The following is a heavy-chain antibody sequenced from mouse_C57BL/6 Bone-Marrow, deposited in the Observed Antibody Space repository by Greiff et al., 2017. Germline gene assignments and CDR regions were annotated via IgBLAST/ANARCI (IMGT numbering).Heavy chain of an antibody. J-gene: IGHJ4*01. V-gene: IGHV14-3*01. CDR3: AMGYYNGSSLNRDYYAMDY. Sequence: VQVVESVAELVRPGASVKLSCTASGFNIKNSYMHWVKQRPEQGLEWIGRIDPANGNTKYDPKFQGKATITADTSSNTAYLHISSLTSEDTAIYYCAMGYYNGSSLNRDYYAMDYWGEGTSVTVSS. CDR1: GFNIKNSY. CDR2: IDPANGNT. D-gene: IGHD1-1*01.